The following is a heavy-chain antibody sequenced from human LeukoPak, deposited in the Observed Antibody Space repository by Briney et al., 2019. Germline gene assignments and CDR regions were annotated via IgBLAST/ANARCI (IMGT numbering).Heavy chain of an antibody. D-gene: IGHD4-11*01. Sequence: ASVKVSCKASGYTFTSYGISWVRQAPGQGLEWMGWISAYNGNTNYAQKLQGRVTMATDTSTSTAYMELRSLRSDDTAVYYCARVWKIAGSNNFDYWGQGTLVTVSS. CDR1: GYTFTSYG. V-gene: IGHV1-18*01. CDR2: ISAYNGNT. CDR3: ARVWKIAGSNNFDY. J-gene: IGHJ4*02.